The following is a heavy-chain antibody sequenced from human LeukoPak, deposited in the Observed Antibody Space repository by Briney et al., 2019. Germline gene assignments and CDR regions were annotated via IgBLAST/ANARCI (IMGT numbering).Heavy chain of an antibody. CDR3: AKYIVDTAMVTAFDY. D-gene: IGHD5-18*01. J-gene: IGHJ4*02. V-gene: IGHV3-23*01. CDR1: GFTFSNYA. CDR2: ISGSGGST. Sequence: GGSLRLSCVASGFTFSNYAMSWVRQTPGKGLEWVSAISGSGGSTYYADSVKGRFTISRDNSKNTLYLQMNSLRAEDTAVYYCAKYIVDTAMVTAFDYWGQGTLVTVSS.